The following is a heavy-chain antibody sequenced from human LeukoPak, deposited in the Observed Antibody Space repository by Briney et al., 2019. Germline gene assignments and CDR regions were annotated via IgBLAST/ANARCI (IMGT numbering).Heavy chain of an antibody. CDR2: IGTAGDT. CDR1: GFTFSSYA. V-gene: IGHV3-13*01. J-gene: IGHJ4*02. CDR3: VRQQTPHGNFDY. Sequence: GGSLRLSCATSGFTFSSYAMHWVRQATGKGLEWVSAIGTAGDTFYPGSVKGRFTISRENAKNSLSLQMNSLRAEDTAVYYCVRQQTPHGNFDYGGQGTLVIVS. D-gene: IGHD1-26*01.